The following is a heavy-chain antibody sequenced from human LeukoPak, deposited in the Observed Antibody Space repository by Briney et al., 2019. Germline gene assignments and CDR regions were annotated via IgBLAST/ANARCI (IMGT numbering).Heavy chain of an antibody. CDR3: ARVGRLGDLHAFDI. CDR2: INPNSGGT. CDR1: GYTFTGYY. Sequence: ASVKVSCKASGYTFTGYYMHWVRRAPGQGLEWMGWINPNSGGTNYAQKFQGRVTMTRDTSISTAYMELSSLRSEDTAVYYCARVGRLGDLHAFDIWGQGTMVTVSS. J-gene: IGHJ3*02. V-gene: IGHV1-2*02. D-gene: IGHD3-16*01.